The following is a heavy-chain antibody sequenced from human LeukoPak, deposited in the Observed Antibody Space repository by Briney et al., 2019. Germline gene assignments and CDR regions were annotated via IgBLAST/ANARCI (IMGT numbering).Heavy chain of an antibody. D-gene: IGHD1-14*01. CDR1: GGTFSSYA. CDR3: ARALGINHDNWFDP. CDR2: IIPILGIA. J-gene: IGHJ5*02. Sequence: SVKVSCKASGGTFSSYAISWVRQAPGQGLEWMGRIIPILGIANYAQKFQGRVTITADKSTSTAYMELSSLRSEDTAVYYCARALGINHDNWFDPWGQGTLVTVSS. V-gene: IGHV1-69*04.